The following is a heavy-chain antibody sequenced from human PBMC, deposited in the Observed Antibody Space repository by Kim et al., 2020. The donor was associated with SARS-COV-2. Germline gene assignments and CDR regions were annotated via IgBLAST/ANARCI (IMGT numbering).Heavy chain of an antibody. CDR2: IYSGGST. V-gene: IGHV3-53*01. D-gene: IGHD3-9*01. Sequence: GGSLRLSCAASGFTVSSNYMSWVRQAPGKGLEWVSVIYSGGSTYYADSVKGRFTISRDNSKNTLYLQMNSLRAEDTAVYYCARVDFDWSYYFDYWGQGTLVTVSS. CDR1: GFTVSSNY. J-gene: IGHJ4*02. CDR3: ARVDFDWSYYFDY.